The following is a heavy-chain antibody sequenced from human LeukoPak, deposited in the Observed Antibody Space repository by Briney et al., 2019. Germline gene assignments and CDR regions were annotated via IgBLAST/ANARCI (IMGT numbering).Heavy chain of an antibody. CDR1: GGSISGYY. D-gene: IGHD6-19*01. Sequence: PSETLSLTCTVSGGSISGYYWSWIRQPPGKGLEWIGYIYYSGSTNYNPSLKSRVTISVDTSKNQFSLKLSSVTAADTAVYYCARGAVAGKGLLGWFDPWGQGPLVTVSS. V-gene: IGHV4-59*01. CDR3: ARGAVAGKGLLGWFDP. J-gene: IGHJ5*02. CDR2: IYYSGST.